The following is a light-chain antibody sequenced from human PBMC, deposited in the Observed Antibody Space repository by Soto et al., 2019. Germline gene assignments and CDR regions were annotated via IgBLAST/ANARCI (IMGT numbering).Light chain of an antibody. CDR2: GAS. CDR1: QRVSSGY. Sequence: IVMTLSPATLSVSPGERATLSCRSSQRVSSGYLAWYQQKPGQAPRLLIYGASSRATGIPDRFSGRGSGTDFTLTISRLEPEDFEVYYCQQYGSSPPSSTLGQGTRLEI. V-gene: IGKV3-20*01. J-gene: IGKJ5*01. CDR3: QQYGSSPPSST.